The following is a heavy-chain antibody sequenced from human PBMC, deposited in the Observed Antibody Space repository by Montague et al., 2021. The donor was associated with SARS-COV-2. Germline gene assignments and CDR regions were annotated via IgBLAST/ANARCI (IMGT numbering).Heavy chain of an antibody. J-gene: IGHJ6*02. CDR1: GDSVSSNSAA. V-gene: IGHV6-1*01. D-gene: IGHD3-10*01. Sequence: CAISGDSVSSNSAAWNWIRQSPSGGLEWLGRTYYRSKWYNDYAVSVKSRITINPDTSKNQFSLQLNSVTPEDTAVYYCARGIWFGELLTGYYYYGMGVWGQGTTVTVSS. CDR2: TYYRSKWYN. CDR3: ARGIWFGELLTGYYYYGMGV.